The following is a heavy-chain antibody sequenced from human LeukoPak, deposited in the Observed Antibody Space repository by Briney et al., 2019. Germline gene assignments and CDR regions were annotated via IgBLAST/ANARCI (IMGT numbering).Heavy chain of an antibody. D-gene: IGHD6-13*01. V-gene: IGHV3-15*01. CDR3: TTDTARYSSSWYEDY. Sequence: GGSLRLSCAASGFTFSNAWMSWVRQAPGKGLEWVGRIKSKTDGGTTDYAAPVKGRFTISRDDSKNTLYLQMNSLKTEDTAVYYCTTDTARYSSSWYEDYWGQGTLVTISS. CDR1: GFTFSNAW. CDR2: IKSKTDGGTT. J-gene: IGHJ4*02.